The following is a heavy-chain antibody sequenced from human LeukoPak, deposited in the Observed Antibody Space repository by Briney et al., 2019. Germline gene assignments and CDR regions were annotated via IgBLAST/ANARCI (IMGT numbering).Heavy chain of an antibody. CDR2: IKSKIDGGTI. J-gene: IGHJ4*02. CDR1: GFIFSNAW. CDR3: TTAPGSIATTGSPFDH. Sequence: GGSLRLSCAASGFIFSNAWMSWVRQAPGKGLEWVGRIKSKIDGGTIDYAAPVKGRFTISRDDSKTTLYLQMNSLKIEDTAVYFCTTAPGSIATTGSPFDHLGQGTLVTVSS. V-gene: IGHV3-15*01. D-gene: IGHD6-13*01.